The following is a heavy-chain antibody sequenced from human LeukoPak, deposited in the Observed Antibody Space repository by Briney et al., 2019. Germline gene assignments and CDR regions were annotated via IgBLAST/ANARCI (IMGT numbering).Heavy chain of an antibody. CDR1: GFTVSSNY. Sequence: GGSLRLSCAASGFTVSSNYVTWVRQAPGKGLEWVSVIYSGGNTNYADSVKGRFTISRDISKNTLYLQMNSLRAEDTAVYYCAKALATMVRGVIIERGYYFDYWGQGTLVTVSS. CDR3: AKALATMVRGVIIERGYYFDY. CDR2: IYSGGNT. V-gene: IGHV3-66*01. J-gene: IGHJ4*02. D-gene: IGHD3-10*01.